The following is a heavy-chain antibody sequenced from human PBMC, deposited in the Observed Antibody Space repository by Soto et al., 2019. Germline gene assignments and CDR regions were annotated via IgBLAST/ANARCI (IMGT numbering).Heavy chain of an antibody. V-gene: IGHV4-34*01. CDR1: GGSFSGYY. CDR3: ARGLPGSGARGRAFDI. CDR2: INHSGST. Sequence: QVQLQQWGAGLLKPSETLSLTCAVYGGSFSGYYWSWIRQPPGKGLGWIGEINHSGSTNYNPSLKSRVTISVDTSKNQFSLKLSSVTAADTAVYYCARGLPGSGARGRAFDIWGQGTMVTVSS. J-gene: IGHJ3*02. D-gene: IGHD2-15*01.